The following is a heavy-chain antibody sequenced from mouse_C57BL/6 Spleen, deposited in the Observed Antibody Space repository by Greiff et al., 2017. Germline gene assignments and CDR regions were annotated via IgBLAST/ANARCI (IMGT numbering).Heavy chain of an antibody. D-gene: IGHD4-1*02. CDR1: GFTFTDYY. Sequence: VQLKESGGGLVQPGGSLSLSCAASGFTFTDYYMSWVRQPPGKALEWLGFIRNKANGYTTEYSASVKGRFTISRDNSQSILYLQMNALRAEDSATYYCARSSTAYFDYWGQGTTLTVSS. CDR3: ARSSTAYFDY. CDR2: IRNKANGYTT. V-gene: IGHV7-3*01. J-gene: IGHJ2*01.